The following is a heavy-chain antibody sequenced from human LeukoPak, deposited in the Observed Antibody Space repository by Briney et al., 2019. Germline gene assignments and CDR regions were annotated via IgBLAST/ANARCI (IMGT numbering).Heavy chain of an antibody. D-gene: IGHD3-22*01. CDR3: ARERKYYYDSSGYQNFDY. J-gene: IGHJ4*02. CDR1: GGTFSSYA. Sequence: SVKVSCKASGGTFSSYAISWVRQAPGQGLEWMGRIIPILGIANYAQKFQGRVTITVDKSTSTAYMELSSLRSEDTAVYYCARERKYYYDSSGYQNFDYWGQGTLVTVSS. CDR2: IIPILGIA. V-gene: IGHV1-69*04.